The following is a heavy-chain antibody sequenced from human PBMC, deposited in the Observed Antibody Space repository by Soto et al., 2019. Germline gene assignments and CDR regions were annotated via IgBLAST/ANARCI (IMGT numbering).Heavy chain of an antibody. D-gene: IGHD3-22*01. Sequence: QLQLQESGPGLVKPSETLSLTCTVSGDSVTISDYYWGWIRQPPGKGLEWIGSIHYSGSTYYNPSLKSRVTISGDTFKKQLCRKLTSVTAADAAVYYCAAHDSGGYYAEYWGQGTLVTVSA. CDR1: GDSVTISDYY. CDR2: IHYSGST. V-gene: IGHV4-39*01. J-gene: IGHJ4*02. CDR3: AAHDSGGYYAEY.